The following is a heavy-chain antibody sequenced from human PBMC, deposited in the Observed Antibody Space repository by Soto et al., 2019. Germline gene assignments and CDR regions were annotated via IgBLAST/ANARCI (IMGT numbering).Heavy chain of an antibody. V-gene: IGHV4-34*01. J-gene: IGHJ4*02. Sequence: PSETLSLTCAVSGGSFSGYYWSWIRQPPGKGLEWIGEINHSGSTNYNPSLKSRVTISVDTSKNQFSLKLSSVTAADTAVYYCAREIEYSSSFFDYWGQGTLVTVSS. CDR2: INHSGST. D-gene: IGHD6-6*01. CDR1: GGSFSGYY. CDR3: AREIEYSSSFFDY.